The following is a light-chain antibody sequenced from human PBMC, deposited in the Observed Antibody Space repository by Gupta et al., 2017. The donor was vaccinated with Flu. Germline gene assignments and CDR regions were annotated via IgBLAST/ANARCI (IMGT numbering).Light chain of an antibody. CDR1: QSLKTN. CDR3: QQYNNWPLMT. V-gene: IGKV3-15*01. Sequence: GTLSVSPGERATRSCRASQSLKTNLAWYQQKPGQAPRLLIYGASTRDTDIPPRFSGSGSGKEFTLTISSRQSEDFAVYYCQQYNNWPLMTFGQGTRLEIK. J-gene: IGKJ5*01. CDR2: GAS.